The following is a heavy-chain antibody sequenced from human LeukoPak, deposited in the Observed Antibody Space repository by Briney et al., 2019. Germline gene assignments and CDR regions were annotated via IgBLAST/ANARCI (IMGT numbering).Heavy chain of an antibody. CDR3: ARGGWNKFDY. CDR1: GASISSYY. CDR2: IYYSGST. J-gene: IGHJ4*02. Sequence: PSETLSLTCTVSGASISSYYWSWTRQPPGKGLEWIGYIYYSGSTNYNPSLKSRVTISVDTSKNQFSLKPSSVTAADTAVYYCARGGWNKFDYWGQGTLVTVSS. V-gene: IGHV4-59*01. D-gene: IGHD3-22*01.